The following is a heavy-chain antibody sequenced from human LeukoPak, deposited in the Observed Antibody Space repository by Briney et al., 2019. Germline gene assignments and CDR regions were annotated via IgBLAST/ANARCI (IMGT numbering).Heavy chain of an antibody. CDR1: GYTFTSYG. V-gene: IGHV1-2*02. J-gene: IGHJ4*02. D-gene: IGHD3-10*01. CDR3: ARALLPYGSGSYYNVVIAY. Sequence: ASVKVSCKASGYTFTSYGISWVRQAPGQGLEWMGWINPNSGGTNYAQNFQGRVTMTRDTSISTAYMELSRLRSDDTAVYYCARALLPYGSGSYYNVVIAYWGQGTLVTVSS. CDR2: INPNSGGT.